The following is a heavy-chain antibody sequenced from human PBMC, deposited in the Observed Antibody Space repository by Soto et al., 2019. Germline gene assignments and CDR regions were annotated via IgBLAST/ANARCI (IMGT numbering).Heavy chain of an antibody. V-gene: IGHV1-24*01. CDR1: GYTLSDLS. CDR3: ATHFSTTRGLKDWIFDL. CDR2: FDLEVGKT. Sequence: ASVKVSCKVSGYTLSDLSIHWVRQAPGKGLEWMGGFDLEVGKTIYTQKFQGRVTVTEDTSTDTAYMDLNSLRNEDTAVYYGATHFSTTRGLKDWIFDLWGRGTLVTVSS. J-gene: IGHJ2*01. D-gene: IGHD3-3*02.